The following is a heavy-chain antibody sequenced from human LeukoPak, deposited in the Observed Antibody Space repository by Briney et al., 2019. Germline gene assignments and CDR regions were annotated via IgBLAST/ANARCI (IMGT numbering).Heavy chain of an antibody. V-gene: IGHV3-21*01. CDR3: ARVFDRGYGGIRIDY. CDR2: ISSSSSYI. Sequence: SGGSLRLSCAASGFTFSSYSMNWVRQAPGKGLEWVSSISSSSSYIYYADSVKGRFTISRDNAKNSLYLQMNSLRAEDTAVYYCARVFDRGYGGIRIDYWGQGTLVTVSS. CDR1: GFTFSSYS. D-gene: IGHD4-23*01. J-gene: IGHJ4*02.